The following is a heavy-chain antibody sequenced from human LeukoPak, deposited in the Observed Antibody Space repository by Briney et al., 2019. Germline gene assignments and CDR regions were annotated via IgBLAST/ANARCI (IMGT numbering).Heavy chain of an antibody. D-gene: IGHD3-22*01. CDR1: GFTFSDYG. CDR2: ISYDGSNK. J-gene: IGHJ4*02. V-gene: IGHV3-30*03. CDR3: ARPVYDSSGYSFDY. Sequence: GRSLRLSCTASGFTFSDYGMHWVRQAPGKGLEWVTFISYDGSNKYYVDSVKGRFTISRDNSKNTLYLQMNSLRAEDTAVYYCARPVYDSSGYSFDYWGQGTLVSVSS.